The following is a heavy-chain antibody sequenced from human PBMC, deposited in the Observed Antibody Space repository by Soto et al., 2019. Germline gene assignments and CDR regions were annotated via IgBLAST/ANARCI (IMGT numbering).Heavy chain of an antibody. D-gene: IGHD5-12*01. CDR3: ARDSGRVATMRWYFDY. CDR2: IYHSGST. V-gene: IGHV4-30-2*01. CDR1: GGSISSGGYS. Sequence: SETLSLTCAVSGGSISSGGYSWSWIRQPPGKGLEWIGYIYHSGSTYYNPSLKSRVTISVDRSKNQFSLKLSSVTAADTAVYYCARDSGRVATMRWYFDYWGQGTLVTVSS. J-gene: IGHJ4*02.